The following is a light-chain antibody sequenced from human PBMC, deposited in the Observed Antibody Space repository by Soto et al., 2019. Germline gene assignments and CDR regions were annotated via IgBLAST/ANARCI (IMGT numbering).Light chain of an antibody. Sequence: EIVLPQSPGTLSLSPGERATLSCRASQSFSSSFFAWYQQKPGQAPRLLIYGASSRTTGIPDRFSGSGSGTDITLTISRLEPEDLAVYYCHQYGSSPYTFGQGTKLEIK. CDR3: HQYGSSPYT. CDR2: GAS. J-gene: IGKJ2*01. CDR1: QSFSSSF. V-gene: IGKV3-20*01.